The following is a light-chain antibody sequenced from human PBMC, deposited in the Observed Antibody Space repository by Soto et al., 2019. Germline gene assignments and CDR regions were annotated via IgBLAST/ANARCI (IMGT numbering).Light chain of an antibody. J-gene: IGLJ2*01. CDR3: AAWDDSLNGPV. CDR2: TTN. Sequence: QSVLTQPPSASGTPGQRVTISCSGGTSNIGSYTVSWYQQPPGTAPKLLIYTTNQRPSGVPDRFSGSKSGTSASLSISGLQSEDEADYYCAAWDDSLNGPVFGGGTKVTVL. V-gene: IGLV1-44*01. CDR1: TSNIGSYT.